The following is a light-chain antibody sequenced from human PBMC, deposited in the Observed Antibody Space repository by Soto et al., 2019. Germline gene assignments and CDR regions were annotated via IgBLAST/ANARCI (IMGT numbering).Light chain of an antibody. V-gene: IGLV2-11*01. CDR3: CSYAGSYTLI. CDR2: DVS. Sequence: QSVLTQPRSVSGSPGQSVTISCTGTSSDVGDYNYVSWYQQHPGKAPKFMIYDVSKRPSGVPDRFSGSKSGNTASLTISGLQAEDEADYYCCSYAGSYTLIFGGGTKLTVL. CDR1: SSDVGDYNY. J-gene: IGLJ2*01.